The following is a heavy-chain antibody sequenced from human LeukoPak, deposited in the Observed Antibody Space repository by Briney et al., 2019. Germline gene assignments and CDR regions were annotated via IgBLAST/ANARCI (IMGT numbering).Heavy chain of an antibody. J-gene: IGHJ5*02. CDR3: ARGRFSSSWYIFDP. Sequence: SETLSLTCTVTGVSVSSDNYYWRWIRQPPGKGLEWIGYIYNSGSTNYSPSLKSRVTMSADTSKNQLSLKLSAVTAADTAVYYCARGRFSSSWYIFDPWGQGALVTVSS. D-gene: IGHD6-13*01. CDR1: GVSVSSDNYY. CDR2: IYNSGST. V-gene: IGHV4-61*01.